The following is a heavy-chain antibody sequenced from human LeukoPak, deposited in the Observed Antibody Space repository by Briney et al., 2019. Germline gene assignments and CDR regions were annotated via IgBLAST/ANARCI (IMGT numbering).Heavy chain of an antibody. J-gene: IGHJ4*02. CDR3: ARDGYGYSSSWYDY. D-gene: IGHD6-13*01. Sequence: SETLSLTCAVYGGSFSSYYWSWIRQPPGKGLEWIGYIYYSGSTNYNPSLKSRVTISVDTSKDQFSLKLSSVTAADTAVYYCARDGYGYSSSWYDYWGQGTLVTVSS. V-gene: IGHV4-59*01. CDR2: IYYSGST. CDR1: GGSFSSYY.